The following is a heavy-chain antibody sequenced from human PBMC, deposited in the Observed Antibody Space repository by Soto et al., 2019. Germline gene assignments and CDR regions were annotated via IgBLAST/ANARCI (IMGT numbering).Heavy chain of an antibody. Sequence: GGSLRLSCAASGFTFSSYGMHWVRQAPGKGLEWVAVISYDGSNKYYADSVKGRFTISRDNSKNTLYLQMNSLRAEDTAVYYCAKVSGSYSFYYGMDVWGQGTTVTVSS. CDR1: GFTFSSYG. CDR3: AKVSGSYSFYYGMDV. CDR2: ISYDGSNK. J-gene: IGHJ6*02. D-gene: IGHD1-26*01. V-gene: IGHV3-30*18.